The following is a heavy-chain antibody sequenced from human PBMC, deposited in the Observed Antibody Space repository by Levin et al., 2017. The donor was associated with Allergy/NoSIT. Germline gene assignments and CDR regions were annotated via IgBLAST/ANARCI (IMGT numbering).Heavy chain of an antibody. CDR2: ISRDSSNI. V-gene: IGHV3-11*01. J-gene: IGHJ6*02. CDR1: GFTFSDNH. Sequence: GGSLRLSCAASGFTFSDNHMSWVRQAPGKGLEWIAYISRDSSNIHYAGSLKGRFTISRDNAKQSLYLQMNSLRAEDTAVYYCARQSVLGGVMDVWGQGTTVIVSS. CDR3: ARQSVLGGVMDV. D-gene: IGHD1-26*01.